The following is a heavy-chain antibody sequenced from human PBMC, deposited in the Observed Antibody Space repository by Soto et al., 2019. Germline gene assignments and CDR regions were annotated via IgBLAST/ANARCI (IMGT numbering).Heavy chain of an antibody. J-gene: IGHJ5*02. D-gene: IGHD2-15*01. CDR2: INPDNGNT. V-gene: IGHV1-3*01. Sequence: ASVKVSCKASGYAFTRYTMNWVRQAPGQRLEWMGWINPDNGNTKSSQKFQDRVIITRDTSASTAYMDLSSLRSEDTAVYYCARGIATGQLDPWGQGTLVTVPQ. CDR1: GYAFTRYT. CDR3: ARGIATGQLDP.